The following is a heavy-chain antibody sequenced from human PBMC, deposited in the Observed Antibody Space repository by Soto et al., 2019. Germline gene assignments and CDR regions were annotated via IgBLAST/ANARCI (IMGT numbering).Heavy chain of an antibody. V-gene: IGHV4-31*03. Sequence: PSETLSLTCTVSGGSSSSGGYYWSWSRRHPGKGLEWIVYICYSGSTYYNPSLKRRVTISVDTAQNQFSLKLSSVTAADTAVYYCARVSEPAAYGMDVWGQGXTVPVSS. CDR1: GGSSSSGGYY. J-gene: IGHJ6*01. CDR3: ARVSEPAAYGMDV. D-gene: IGHD2-2*01. CDR2: ICYSGST.